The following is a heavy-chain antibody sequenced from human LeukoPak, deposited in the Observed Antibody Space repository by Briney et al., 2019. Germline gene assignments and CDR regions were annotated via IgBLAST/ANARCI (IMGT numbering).Heavy chain of an antibody. CDR2: INPNSGGT. CDR1: GYTFTGYY. CDR3: ARDRETMVRGVIRYYFDY. V-gene: IGHV1-2*02. Sequence: GASVKVSCKASGYTFTGYYMHWVRQAPGQGLEWMGWINPNSGGTNYAQKLQGRVTLTRDTSISTPYMELSRLRSDDTAVYYCARDRETMVRGVIRYYFDYWGQGTLVTVSS. D-gene: IGHD3-10*01. J-gene: IGHJ4*02.